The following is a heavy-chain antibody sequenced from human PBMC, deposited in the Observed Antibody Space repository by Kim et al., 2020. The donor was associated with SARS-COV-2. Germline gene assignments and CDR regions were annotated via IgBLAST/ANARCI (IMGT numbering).Heavy chain of an antibody. J-gene: IGHJ6*02. CDR2: ISWNSGSI. V-gene: IGHV3-9*01. CDR3: AKDMRSSWSGYIPPYYYYGMDV. D-gene: IGHD3-3*01. CDR1: GFTFDDYA. Sequence: GGSLRLSCAASGFTFDDYAMHWVRQAPGKCLEWVSGISWNSGSIGYADSLKGRFTISRDNAKNSLYLQMNSLRAEDTALYYCAKDMRSSWSGYIPPYYYYGMDVWGQGTTVTVSS.